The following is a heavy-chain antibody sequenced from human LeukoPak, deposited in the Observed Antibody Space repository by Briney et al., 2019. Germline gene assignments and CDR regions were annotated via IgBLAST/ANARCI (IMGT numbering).Heavy chain of an antibody. V-gene: IGHV3-23*01. CDR3: AKDPSRYCGGDCYSDY. CDR1: GFTFSTYA. CDR2: ISGTGGRT. D-gene: IGHD2-21*01. Sequence: GGSLRLSCAASGFTFSTYAMSWVRQAPGKGLEWVSAISGTGGRTYYADYVKGRFTISRDNSKNTLYLQMNSLRAEDTAIFYCAKDPSRYCGGDCYSDYWGQGTLVTVSS. J-gene: IGHJ4*02.